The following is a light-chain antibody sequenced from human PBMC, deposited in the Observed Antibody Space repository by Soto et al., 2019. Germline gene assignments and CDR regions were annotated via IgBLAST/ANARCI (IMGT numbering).Light chain of an antibody. CDR3: QQRYSTPPT. Sequence: DIQMTQSPSSLSASIGDRVTITCRASQSISTYLNWYQHKPGKAPKLLIYAASSLQSGVPSRFSGSGSGTDFTLTISSLQPEDVATYYCQQRYSTPPTFGQGTKVEIK. J-gene: IGKJ1*01. CDR1: QSISTY. CDR2: AAS. V-gene: IGKV1-39*01.